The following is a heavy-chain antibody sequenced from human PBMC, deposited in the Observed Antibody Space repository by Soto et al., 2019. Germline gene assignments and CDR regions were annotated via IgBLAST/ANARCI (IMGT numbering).Heavy chain of an antibody. Sequence: GGSLRLSCVASGFTFRGSSIHWVRQASGKGLEWVGRIRSKANTYATAYAESVKGRFTMSRDDSKNTAHLEMNSLKTDDTAIYYCTRRDEIGTFESHYWGQGTLLTVSS. CDR3: TRRDEIGTFESHY. V-gene: IGHV3-73*01. CDR2: IRSKANTYAT. J-gene: IGHJ4*02. D-gene: IGHD3-10*01. CDR1: GFTFRGSS.